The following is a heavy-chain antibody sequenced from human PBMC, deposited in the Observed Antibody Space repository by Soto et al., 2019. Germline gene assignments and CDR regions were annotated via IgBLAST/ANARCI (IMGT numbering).Heavy chain of an antibody. CDR3: ARVTIFEYWFDP. V-gene: IGHV4-38-2*01. Sequence: SETLSLTCAVSSYSISGGFYWAWIRQPPGKGLEWIGNIYHSGSAHYNPSLKSRVTMSVDTSKTNFSLRLTFVTAADTAVYYCARVTIFEYWFDPWGQGILVTVSS. CDR2: IYHSGSA. J-gene: IGHJ5*02. D-gene: IGHD3-3*01. CDR1: SYSISGGFY.